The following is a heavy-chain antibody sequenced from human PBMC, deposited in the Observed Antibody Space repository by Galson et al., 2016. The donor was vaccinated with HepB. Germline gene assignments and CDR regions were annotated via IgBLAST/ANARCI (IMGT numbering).Heavy chain of an antibody. V-gene: IGHV4-61*01. Sequence: LTCTVSGGSVNSGCYYWNWIRQTPGKGLEWIGSIYYSGCTYHNPSLKSRVTISLHTSESQFSLSLTSVTAADTAMYYCARMGYYCESVAGAFEIWGHGTMLTVSS. J-gene: IGHJ3*02. CDR2: IYYSGCT. CDR1: GGSVNSGCYY. D-gene: IGHD3-22*01. CDR3: ARMGYYCESVAGAFEI.